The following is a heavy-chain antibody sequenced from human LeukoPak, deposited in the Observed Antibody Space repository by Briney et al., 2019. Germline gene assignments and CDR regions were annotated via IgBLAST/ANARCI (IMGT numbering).Heavy chain of an antibody. CDR1: GYTFTTYY. Sequence: ASVKVSCKASGYTFTTYYIHWVRQAPGQGLEWMGIINPGGGSTTYAQNFQGRFTMTWDMSTTTVYMELRSLRSEDTAVYYCARDPVDTSMRGCLDYWGQGTLVTVSS. J-gene: IGHJ4*02. D-gene: IGHD5-18*01. V-gene: IGHV1-46*01. CDR3: ARDPVDTSMRGCLDY. CDR2: INPGGGST.